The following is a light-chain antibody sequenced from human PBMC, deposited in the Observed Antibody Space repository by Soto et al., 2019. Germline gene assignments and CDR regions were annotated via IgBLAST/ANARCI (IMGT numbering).Light chain of an antibody. CDR3: QQANSHPYT. J-gene: IGKJ2*01. V-gene: IGKV1-12*01. Sequence: DIHMTQSPSSVSASVGDRVTITCRASQGVGSWLAWYQQKPGKAPKRLIYAASTLQSGVPSRFSGSRSGTDFTLTISSLQPEDFATYYCQQANSHPYTFGQGTKLEIK. CDR2: AAS. CDR1: QGVGSW.